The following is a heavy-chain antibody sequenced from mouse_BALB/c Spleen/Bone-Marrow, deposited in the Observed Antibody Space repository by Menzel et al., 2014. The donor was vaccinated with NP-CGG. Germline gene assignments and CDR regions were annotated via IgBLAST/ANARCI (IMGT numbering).Heavy chain of an antibody. CDR1: GFSLTSYG. CDR3: ARVGYRYDGYAMDY. D-gene: IGHD2-14*01. Sequence: VKLQESGPGLVAPSQSLSIACTVSGFSLTSYGVHWVRQPPGKGLEWLGVIWAGGSTNHNSALMSRLSVSKDNSKSQVFLKMNSLQTDDTAMYYCARVGYRYDGYAMDYCGQGTSVTVSS. V-gene: IGHV2-9*02. CDR2: IWAGGST. J-gene: IGHJ4*01.